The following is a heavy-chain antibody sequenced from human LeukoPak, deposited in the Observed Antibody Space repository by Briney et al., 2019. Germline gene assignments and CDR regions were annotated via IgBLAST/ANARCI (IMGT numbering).Heavy chain of an antibody. J-gene: IGHJ5*01. Sequence: KSGGSLRLSCTASGIAFSTYGLNEVRQAPGKGLEWVSSISSSSSYIYYADSVKGRFTISRDNAKNSLYLQMNSLRAEDTAVYYCGHKLLVGTRNWFDSWGQGTLVTVSS. CDR2: ISSSSSYI. D-gene: IGHD1-7*01. CDR1: GIAFSTYG. V-gene: IGHV3-21*01. CDR3: GHKLLVGTRNWFDS.